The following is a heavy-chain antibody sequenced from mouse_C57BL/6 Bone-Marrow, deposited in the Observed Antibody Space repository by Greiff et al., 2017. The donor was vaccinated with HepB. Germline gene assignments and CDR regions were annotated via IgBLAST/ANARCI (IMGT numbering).Heavy chain of an antibody. Sequence: EVHLVESGGGLVQPGGSLKLSCAASGFTFSDYGMAWVRQAPRKGPEWVAFISNLAYSIYYADTVTGRFTISRENAKNTLYLEMSSLRSEDTAMYYCARRTPYASFDVWGTGTTVTVSS. CDR3: ARRTPYASFDV. J-gene: IGHJ1*03. D-gene: IGHD1-1*01. CDR1: GFTFSDYG. CDR2: ISNLAYSI. V-gene: IGHV5-15*01.